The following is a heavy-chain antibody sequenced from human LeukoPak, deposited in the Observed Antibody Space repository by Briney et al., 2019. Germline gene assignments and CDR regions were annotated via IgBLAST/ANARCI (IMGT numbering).Heavy chain of an antibody. J-gene: IGHJ4*02. CDR2: IIPILGIA. CDR1: GGTFSSYT. D-gene: IGHD3-22*01. CDR3: ARDHGYYYDSSGHYYFDY. V-gene: IGHV1-69*04. Sequence: ASVKVSCKASGGTFSSYTISWVRQAPGQGLEWMGRIIPILGIANYAQKFQGRVTITADKPTSTAYMELSSLRSEDTAVYYCARDHGYYYDSSGHYYFDYWGQGTLVTVSS.